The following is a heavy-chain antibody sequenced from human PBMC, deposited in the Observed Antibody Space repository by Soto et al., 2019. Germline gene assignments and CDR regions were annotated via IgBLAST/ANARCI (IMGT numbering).Heavy chain of an antibody. CDR2: IYYSGST. J-gene: IGHJ4*02. V-gene: IGHV4-39*02. Sequence: SETLSLTCTVSGGSISSSSYYRGWIRQPPGKGLEWIGSIYYSGSTYYNPSLKSRVTISVDTSKNQFSLKLSSVTAADTAVYYCARESMVRGVGIDYWGQGTLVTVSS. CDR3: ARESMVRGVGIDY. CDR1: GGSISSSSYY. D-gene: IGHD3-10*01.